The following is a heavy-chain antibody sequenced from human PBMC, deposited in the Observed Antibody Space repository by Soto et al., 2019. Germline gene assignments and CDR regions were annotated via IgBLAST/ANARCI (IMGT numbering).Heavy chain of an antibody. D-gene: IGHD3-10*01. CDR3: ARRFYYYGSGSYYFDY. Sequence: QVQLQESGPGLVKPSETLSLTCTVSGGSISSYYWSWIRQPPGKGLEWIGYIYYSGSTNYNPSLKIRVTISVDTSKNQFSLKLSSVTAADTAVYYCARRFYYYGSGSYYFDYWGQGTLVTVSS. V-gene: IGHV4-59*08. CDR1: GGSISSYY. CDR2: IYYSGST. J-gene: IGHJ4*02.